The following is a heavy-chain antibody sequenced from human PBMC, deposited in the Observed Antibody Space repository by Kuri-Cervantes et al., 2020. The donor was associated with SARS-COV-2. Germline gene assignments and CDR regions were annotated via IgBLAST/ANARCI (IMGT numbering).Heavy chain of an antibody. D-gene: IGHD5-18*01. V-gene: IGHV3-7*03. CDR1: GFTFSSYS. CDR2: IKQDGSEK. CDR3: AKGADTAMVTGFDY. J-gene: IGHJ4*02. Sequence: GESLKISCAVSGFTFSSYSMNWVRQAPGKGLEWVANIKQDGSEKYYVDSVKGRFTISRDNAKNSLYLQMNSLRAEDMALYYCAKGADTAMVTGFDYWGQGTLVTVSS.